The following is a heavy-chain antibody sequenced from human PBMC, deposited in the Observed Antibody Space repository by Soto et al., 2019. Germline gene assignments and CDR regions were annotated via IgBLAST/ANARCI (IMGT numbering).Heavy chain of an antibody. CDR3: AREVGAGRFDP. J-gene: IGHJ5*02. Sequence: QVQLVQSGAEVKKPGASVKVSCKASGYTFTSYDINWVRQATGQGLEWMGWMNPNSGNTGYAQKFQGRVTMTRNTSESTAYIELSNMRCEDSAGDYCAREVGAGRFDPWGQGILVTVSS. CDR2: MNPNSGNT. CDR1: GYTFTSYD. D-gene: IGHD1-26*01. V-gene: IGHV1-8*01.